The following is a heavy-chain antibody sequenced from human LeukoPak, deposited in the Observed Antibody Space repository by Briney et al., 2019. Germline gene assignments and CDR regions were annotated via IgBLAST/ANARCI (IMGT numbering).Heavy chain of an antibody. V-gene: IGHV5-10-1*01. Sequence: GESLKISCKGSGYSFTSYWISWVRQMPGKGLEWMGRIDPSDSYTNYSPSFQGHVTISADKSISTAYLQWSSLKASDTAMYYCARHGSDMIMFGGAVDYWGQGTLVTVSS. CDR1: GYSFTSYW. J-gene: IGHJ4*02. D-gene: IGHD3-16*01. CDR2: IDPSDSYT. CDR3: ARHGSDMIMFGGAVDY.